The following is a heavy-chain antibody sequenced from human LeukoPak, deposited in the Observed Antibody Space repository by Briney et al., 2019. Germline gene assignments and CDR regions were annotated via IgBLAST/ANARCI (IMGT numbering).Heavy chain of an antibody. J-gene: IGHJ4*02. Sequence: PGGSLRLSCATSGFTFSSYGMHWVRQAPGKGLEWVTFIRYDGSNKYYADSVKGRFTISRDNSKNTLYLQMNSLRAEDTAVYYCAKDRARGDTAIDYWGQGTLVTVSS. CDR3: AKDRARGDTAIDY. D-gene: IGHD5-18*01. CDR1: GFTFSSYG. CDR2: IRYDGSNK. V-gene: IGHV3-30*02.